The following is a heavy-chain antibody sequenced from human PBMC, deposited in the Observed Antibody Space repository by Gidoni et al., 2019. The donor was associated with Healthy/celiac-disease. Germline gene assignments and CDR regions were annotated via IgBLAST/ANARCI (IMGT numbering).Heavy chain of an antibody. V-gene: IGHV4-34*01. Sequence: QVQLQQWGAGLLKPTETMPLTCADDGGSFSGYYWSWIRQPPGKGLEWIGEINHSGSPNYNPSLKIRVTISVDTSKNQFSLKLSSVTAAAAAVYYCARDDYGHGGWFDPWGQGTLVTVSS. J-gene: IGHJ5*02. CDR1: GGSFSGYY. CDR3: ARDDYGHGGWFDP. CDR2: INHSGSP. D-gene: IGHD4-17*01.